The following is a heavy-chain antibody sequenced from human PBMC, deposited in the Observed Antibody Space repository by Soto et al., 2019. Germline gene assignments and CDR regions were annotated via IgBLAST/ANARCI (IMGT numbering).Heavy chain of an antibody. CDR2: ISYDGSNK. V-gene: IGHV3-30*19. Sequence: SLRLSCAASGFTFSSYGIHWVRQAPGKWLEWVAVISYDGSNKYYADSVKGRFTISRDNSKNTLYLQMNSLRAEDTAVYYCARDLQLSSYYYGMDVWGQGTTVTVSS. J-gene: IGHJ6*02. CDR3: ARDLQLSSYYYGMDV. CDR1: GFTFSSYG. D-gene: IGHD6-6*01.